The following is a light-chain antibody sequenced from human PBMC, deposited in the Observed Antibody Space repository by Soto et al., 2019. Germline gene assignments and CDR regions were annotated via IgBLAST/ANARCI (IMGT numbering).Light chain of an antibody. CDR2: DAS. CDR3: HQYENLPLT. J-gene: IGKJ4*01. V-gene: IGKV1-33*01. CDR1: QGAKKY. Sequence: DIQMTQSPSSLSASVGDRVTITCQASQGAKKYVNWYQQKPGKAPTLLFYDASTLEVGVPARFSGSGSGTHFTFTIASLQPADFATYFCHQYENLPLTFGGGTKV.